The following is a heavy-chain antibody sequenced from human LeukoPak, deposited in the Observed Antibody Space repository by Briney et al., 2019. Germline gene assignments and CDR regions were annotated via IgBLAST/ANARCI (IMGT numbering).Heavy chain of an antibody. V-gene: IGHV3-53*04. Sequence: GGSLRLSCAASGFTVSSNYMSWVRQAPGKGLEWVSVIFSGGTTYYADSVKGRFTISRHNSENTLYLQMNSLRAEDTAVYYCAKVGATAFDIWGQGTMVTVSS. CDR1: GFTVSSNY. J-gene: IGHJ3*02. CDR2: IFSGGTT. CDR3: AKVGATAFDI. D-gene: IGHD1-26*01.